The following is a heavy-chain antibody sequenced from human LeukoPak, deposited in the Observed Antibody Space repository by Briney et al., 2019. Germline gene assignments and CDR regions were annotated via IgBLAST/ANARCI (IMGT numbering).Heavy chain of an antibody. CDR2: IYSGGST. D-gene: IGHD3-22*01. Sequence: PGGSLRLSCAASGFTFSSNYMSWVRQAPGKGLEGVSVIYSGGSTYYADSVKGRFTISRDNSKNTLYLLMNSLRAEDTAVYYCARGLRDSSGYYYPDAFDIWGQGTMVTVSS. V-gene: IGHV3-53*01. CDR1: GFTFSSNY. J-gene: IGHJ3*02. CDR3: ARGLRDSSGYYYPDAFDI.